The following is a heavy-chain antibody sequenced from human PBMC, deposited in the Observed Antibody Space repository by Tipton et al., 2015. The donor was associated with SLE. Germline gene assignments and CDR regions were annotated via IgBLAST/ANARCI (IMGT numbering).Heavy chain of an antibody. CDR2: IYYSGST. CDR3: ARVLYSGSPPDAFDI. V-gene: IGHV4-39*07. D-gene: IGHD1-26*01. CDR1: GGSISSSSYY. J-gene: IGHJ3*02. Sequence: LRLSCTVSGGSISSSSYYWGWIRQPPGKGLEWIGSIYYSGSTYYNPSLKSRVTISVDTSKNQFSLKLSSVTAADTAVYYCARVLYSGSPPDAFDIWGQGTMVTVSS.